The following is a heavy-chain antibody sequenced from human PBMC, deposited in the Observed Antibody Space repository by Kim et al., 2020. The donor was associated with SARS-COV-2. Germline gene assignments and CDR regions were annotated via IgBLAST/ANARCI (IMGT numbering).Heavy chain of an antibody. CDR1: GYIFTSFY. CDR2: INPATGTT. V-gene: IGHV1-46*01. J-gene: IGHJ6*02. D-gene: IGHD2-8*02. CDR3: ARGKEATYCSGGNCFYSGMDV. Sequence: ASVKVSCKASGYIFTSFYMHWVRQAPGQGLDWMGMINPATGTTSAAQKFQGRVTMTSDTSTSTVYMELSSLTPDDTAVYYCARGKEATYCSGGNCFYSGMDVWGQGTAVTVSS.